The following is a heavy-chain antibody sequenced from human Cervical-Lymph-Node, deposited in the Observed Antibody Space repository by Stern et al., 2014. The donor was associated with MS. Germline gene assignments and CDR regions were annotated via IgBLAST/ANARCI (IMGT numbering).Heavy chain of an antibody. CDR2: ISYNGNNE. D-gene: IGHD2-2*01. J-gene: IGHJ4*02. CDR3: AKDGLYCSRTSCQALSFDY. V-gene: IGHV3-30*18. CDR1: GFTFKNYG. Sequence: VQLVESGGGVAHPGRSLRLSCAASGFTFKNYGMHWVRQAPGKGLEWIAGISYNGNNEYYADAMRGRFSISRDNSKNTVYLQIHSLRAEDTAVYYCAKDGLYCSRTSCQALSFDYWGQGTLVIGSS.